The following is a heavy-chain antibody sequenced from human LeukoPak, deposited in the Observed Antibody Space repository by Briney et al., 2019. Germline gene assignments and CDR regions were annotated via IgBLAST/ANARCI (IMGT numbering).Heavy chain of an antibody. J-gene: IGHJ4*02. D-gene: IGHD5-12*01. V-gene: IGHV3-23*01. CDR2: IEYSDTSG. CDR1: GFTLSSYE. CDR3: AKSPRWLEATGYFDY. Sequence: GGSLRLSCTVSGFTLSSYEMSWIRQAPGKGLEWVSSIEYSDTSGHYADSVQGRFTISRDNSKNTLYLQLNSLRAEDTAVYYCAKSPRWLEATGYFDYWGQGTLVTVSS.